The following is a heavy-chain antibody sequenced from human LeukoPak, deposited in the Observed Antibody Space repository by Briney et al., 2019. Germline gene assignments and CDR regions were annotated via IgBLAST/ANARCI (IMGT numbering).Heavy chain of an antibody. CDR1: GGSIGLYH. CDR3: ARDRAAGSDWLDP. V-gene: IGHV4-59*12. D-gene: IGHD3-10*01. J-gene: IGHJ5*02. Sequence: SETLSLTCIVSGGSIGLYHWTWIRQPPGKALEWIGYIYYNGGTKYNPSLKSRVTISLDTSKNQFSLKLSSVTAADTAVYYCARDRAAGSDWLDPWGQGTLVTVSS. CDR2: IYYNGGT.